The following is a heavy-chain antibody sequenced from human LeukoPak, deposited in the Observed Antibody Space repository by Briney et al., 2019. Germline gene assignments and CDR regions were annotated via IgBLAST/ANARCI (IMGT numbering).Heavy chain of an antibody. CDR1: GYTFTSYY. D-gene: IGHD3-22*01. CDR2: INPSGGST. J-gene: IGHJ3*02. CDR3: ARYDSSGYYSDAFDI. V-gene: IGHV1-46*01. Sequence: ASVKVSCKASGYTFTSYYMHWVRQAPGQGLEWMGIINPSGGSTSYAQKFQGRVTMTRDTSTSTVYMELSSLRSEDTAVYYCARYDSSGYYSDAFDIWGQGTMVTVSS.